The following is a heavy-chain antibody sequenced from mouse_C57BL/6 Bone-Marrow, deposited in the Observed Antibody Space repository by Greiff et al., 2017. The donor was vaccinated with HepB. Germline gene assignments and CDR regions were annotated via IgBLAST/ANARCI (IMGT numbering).Heavy chain of an antibody. CDR3: ARMRFDYYDY. CDR1: GFTFSDYG. CDR2: ISSGSSTI. Sequence: EVHLVESGGGLVKPGGSLKLSCAASGFTFSDYGMHWVRQAPEKGLEWVAYISSGSSTIYYADTVKGRFTISRDNAKNTLFLQMTSLRSEDTAMYYCARMRFDYYDYWGQGTTLTVSS. D-gene: IGHD1-1*01. V-gene: IGHV5-17*01. J-gene: IGHJ2*01.